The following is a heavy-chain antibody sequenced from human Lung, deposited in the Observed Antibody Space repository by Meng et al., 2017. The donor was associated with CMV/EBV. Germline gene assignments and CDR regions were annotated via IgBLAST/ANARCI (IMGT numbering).Heavy chain of an antibody. Sequence: ASVKVSXKASGYTFTGYYMHWVRQAPGQGLEWMGWINPNSGGTNYAQKFQGRVTMTRDTSISTAYMELSRLRSDDTAVYYCARDGGGLYYFDYWGKGTLVTVSS. CDR1: GYTFTGYY. D-gene: IGHD2-15*01. J-gene: IGHJ4*02. V-gene: IGHV1-2*02. CDR2: INPNSGGT. CDR3: ARDGGGLYYFDY.